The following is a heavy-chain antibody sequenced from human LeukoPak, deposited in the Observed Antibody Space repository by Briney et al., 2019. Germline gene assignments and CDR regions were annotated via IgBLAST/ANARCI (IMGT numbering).Heavy chain of an antibody. CDR3: ARVRLHYDILTGYYKLRGSWFDP. V-gene: IGHV4-61*08. J-gene: IGHJ5*02. CDR1: GGSVSSGVYY. Sequence: PSETLSLTCTVSGGSVSSGVYYWSWIRQPPGKGLEWIGYIYYSGSTNYNPSLKSRVTISVDTSKNQFSLKLSSVTAADTAVYYCARVRLHYDILTGYYKLRGSWFDPWGQGTLVTVSS. D-gene: IGHD3-9*01. CDR2: IYYSGST.